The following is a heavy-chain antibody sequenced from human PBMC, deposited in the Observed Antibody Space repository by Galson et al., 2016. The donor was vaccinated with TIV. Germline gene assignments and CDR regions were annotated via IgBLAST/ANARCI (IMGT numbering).Heavy chain of an antibody. D-gene: IGHD2-21*01. CDR3: ARDRRHCGNECYLYYYYVMEV. CDR2: ISSGGYT. CDR1: GFIVSINY. Sequence: SLRLSCAASGFIVSINYMTWVRQAPGKGLEWVSLISSGGYTSYADSVKGRFTISRDNSKNTVYLQMNSLRAEDTAVYYCARDRRHCGNECYLYYYYVMEVWGQGTAVTVSS. V-gene: IGHV3-66*02. J-gene: IGHJ6*02.